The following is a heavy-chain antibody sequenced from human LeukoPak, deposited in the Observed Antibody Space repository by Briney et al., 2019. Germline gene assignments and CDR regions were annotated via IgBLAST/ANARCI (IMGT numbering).Heavy chain of an antibody. CDR3: ARLTKGRYFDYIFDY. CDR1: GGSVSSSLNY. CDR2: TYYTGST. D-gene: IGHD3-9*01. V-gene: IGHV4-39*01. J-gene: IGHJ4*02. Sequence: PSETLSLTCSVSGGSVSSSLNYWGWIRQPPGKELEWIGNTYYTGSTYSNPTLKSRVTTSVDTSKNQFSLKLSSVTAADTAVYYCARLTKGRYFDYIFDYWGQGTLLTVSS.